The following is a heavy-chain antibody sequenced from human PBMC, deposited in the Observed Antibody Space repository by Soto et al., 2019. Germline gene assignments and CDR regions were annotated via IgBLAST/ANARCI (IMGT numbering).Heavy chain of an antibody. CDR2: IHHSGGT. CDR3: TKNSAYALDY. V-gene: IGHV4-4*02. CDR1: GGSVSNNNW. D-gene: IGHD5-12*01. J-gene: IGHJ4*02. Sequence: QVQLQESGPGLVKPSGTLSLSCAVSGGSVSNNNWWSXVRXXXXXGLEWIGEIHHSGGTSYNPSLESRATLSVDKSKNELSLRLNYVTAADTAVYYCTKNSAYALDYWGLGILVTVSS.